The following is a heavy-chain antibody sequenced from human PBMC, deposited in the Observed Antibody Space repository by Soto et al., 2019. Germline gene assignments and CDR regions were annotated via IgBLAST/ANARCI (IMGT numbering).Heavy chain of an antibody. CDR3: GRVWPVLPRPSDI. V-gene: IGHV3-7*03. CDR2: IKQDGGEK. Sequence: GGSLRLSCAASGFTFSGYWMYWVRQAPGKGLEWVSNIKQDGGEKCYVDSVKGRFTISRDNAKNSLYLQMNSLRAEDTAVYYCGRVWPVLPRPSDIWWQGTMVPVSS. J-gene: IGHJ3*02. D-gene: IGHD2-15*01. CDR1: GFTFSGYW.